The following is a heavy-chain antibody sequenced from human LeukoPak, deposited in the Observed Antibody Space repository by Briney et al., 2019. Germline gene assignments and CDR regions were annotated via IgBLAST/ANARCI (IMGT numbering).Heavy chain of an antibody. CDR1: GFTSSSYW. CDR3: ASERGSSGSYEFDY. Sequence: GGSLRLSCAAPGFTSSSYWMSWVRQAPGKGLEWVANIKQDGSEKYYVDSVKGRFTISRDNAKNSLYLQMNSLRAEDTAVYYYASERGSSGSYEFDYWGQGTLVTVSS. J-gene: IGHJ4*02. D-gene: IGHD6-19*01. CDR2: IKQDGSEK. V-gene: IGHV3-7*01.